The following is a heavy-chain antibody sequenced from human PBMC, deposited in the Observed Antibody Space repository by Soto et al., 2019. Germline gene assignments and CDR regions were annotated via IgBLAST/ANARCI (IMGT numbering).Heavy chain of an antibody. V-gene: IGHV1-69*06. CDR3: ARDKKMATITDFVY. CDR1: GGTFSSYA. Sequence: QVQLVQSGTEVKKPGSSVKVSCKASGGTFSSYAISWVRQAPGQGLEWMGGIIPMFNTTNYAQRFQGRVTSTADKPTSTVYMELNRLRSEDTAVYSWARDKKMATITDFVYWGQGTLVTVSS. CDR2: IIPMFNTT. D-gene: IGHD5-12*01. J-gene: IGHJ4*02.